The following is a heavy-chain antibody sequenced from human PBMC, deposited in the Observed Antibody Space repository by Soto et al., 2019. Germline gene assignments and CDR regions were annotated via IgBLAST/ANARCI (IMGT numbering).Heavy chain of an antibody. Sequence: QVQLQQWGAGPLKPSETLSLTCAVYGGSFSGYYWSWIRQPPGKGLEWIGEINHSGSTNYNPSLKSRVTISVDTSKNQFSLKLSSVTAADTAVYYCARGPHLPYYDFWSGYYFWGQGTMVTVSS. CDR3: ARGPHLPYYDFWSGYYF. D-gene: IGHD3-3*01. V-gene: IGHV4-34*01. CDR2: INHSGST. J-gene: IGHJ3*01. CDR1: GGSFSGYY.